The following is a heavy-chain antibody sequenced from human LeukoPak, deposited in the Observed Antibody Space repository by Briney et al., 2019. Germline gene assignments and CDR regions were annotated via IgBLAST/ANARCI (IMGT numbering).Heavy chain of an antibody. V-gene: IGHV4-34*01. Sequence: SETLSLTCAVYGGSFSGYYWSWIRQPPGKGLEWIGSIYYSGSTYYNPSLKSRVTISVDTSKNQFSLKLSSVTAADTAVYYCARPGYYYGSGSHHLFDYWGQGTLVTVSS. J-gene: IGHJ4*02. D-gene: IGHD3-10*01. CDR3: ARPGYYYGSGSHHLFDY. CDR2: IYYSGST. CDR1: GGSFSGYY.